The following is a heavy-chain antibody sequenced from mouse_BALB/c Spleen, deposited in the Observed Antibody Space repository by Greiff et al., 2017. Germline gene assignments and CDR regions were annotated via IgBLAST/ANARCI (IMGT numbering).Heavy chain of an antibody. CDR2: INPSSGYT. D-gene: IGHD1-2*01. Sequence: QVQLKESAAELARPGASVKMSCKASGYTFTSYTMHWVKQRPGQGLEWIGYINPSSGYTEYNQKFKDKTTLTADKSSSTAYMQLSSLTSEDSAVYYCARSRGYGGAWFAYRGQGTLVTVSA. J-gene: IGHJ3*01. CDR3: ARSRGYGGAWFAY. CDR1: GYTFTSYT. V-gene: IGHV1-4*02.